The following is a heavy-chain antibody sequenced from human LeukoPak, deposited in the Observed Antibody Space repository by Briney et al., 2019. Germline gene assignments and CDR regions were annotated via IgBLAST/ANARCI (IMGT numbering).Heavy chain of an antibody. J-gene: IGHJ1*01. CDR2: VYSDGSI. D-gene: IGHD1-1*01. V-gene: IGHV3-53*04. CDR3: ARDGSPFQL. CDR1: GFTFSSYS. Sequence: GGSLRLSCAASGFTFSSYSMNWVRQAPGKGLEWVSVVYSDGSIHYTESVKGRFTISRHNSNNTLSLQMNSLRAEDTAVYYCARDGSPFQLWGQGTLVTVSP.